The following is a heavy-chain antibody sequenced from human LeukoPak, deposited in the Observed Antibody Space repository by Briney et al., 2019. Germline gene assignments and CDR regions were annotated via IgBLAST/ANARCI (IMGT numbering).Heavy chain of an antibody. V-gene: IGHV4-31*03. CDR3: ARSTDCSGGSCFVDY. CDR2: IYYSGST. D-gene: IGHD2-15*01. J-gene: IGHJ4*02. Sequence: SETLSLTCTVSGGSISSGDYYWSWIRQHPGKGLEWIGYIYYSGSTYYNPSLKSRVTISVDTSKNQFSLKLSSVTAADTAVYYRARSTDCSGGSCFVDYWGQGTLVTVSS. CDR1: GGSISSGDYY.